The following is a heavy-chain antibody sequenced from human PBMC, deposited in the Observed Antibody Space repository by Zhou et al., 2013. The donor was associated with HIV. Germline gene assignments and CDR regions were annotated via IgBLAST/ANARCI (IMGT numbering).Heavy chain of an antibody. CDR1: GYTFNTHG. D-gene: IGHD3-10*01. CDR3: ARARYYYGSGSYYPFDY. V-gene: IGHV1-18*01. J-gene: IGHJ4*02. CDR2: ISGHNDKT. Sequence: QVQLVQSGAEVKKPGASVKVSCKASGYTFNTHGFIWVRQAPGQGLEWMGWISGHNDKTNYAQKFQGRVTMTRDTSISTAYMELSRLRSDDTAVYYCARARYYYGSGSYYPFDYWGQGTLVTVSS.